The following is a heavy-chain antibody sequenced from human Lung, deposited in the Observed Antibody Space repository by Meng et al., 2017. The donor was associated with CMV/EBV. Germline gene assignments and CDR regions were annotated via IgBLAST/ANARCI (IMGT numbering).Heavy chain of an antibody. Sequence: VQVVQYVSELKNPGASVKVSYKGSGYNFSSYTINRVRQAQGRGLEWMGWISTNSGTPTYTQVFIGRFVSYLDTSVSLASLKISSLTVEDTAVYYCARGGNFDPWGQGTLVTVSS. CDR1: GYNFSSYT. CDR3: ARGGNFDP. V-gene: IGHV7-4-1*04. D-gene: IGHD2/OR15-2a*01. CDR2: ISTNSGTP. J-gene: IGHJ5*02.